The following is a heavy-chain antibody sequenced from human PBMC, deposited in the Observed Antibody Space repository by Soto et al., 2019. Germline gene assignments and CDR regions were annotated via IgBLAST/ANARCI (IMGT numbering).Heavy chain of an antibody. CDR1: GGTFSSYA. CDR2: IIPIFGTA. J-gene: IGHJ5*02. D-gene: IGHD6-19*01. CDR3: ASPKEAVAGNYNWFDP. Sequence: GASVKVSCKASGGTFSSYAISWVRQAPGQGLEWMGGIIPIFGTANYAQKFQGRVTITADESTSTAYMELSSLRSEDTAVYYCASPKEAVAGNYNWFDPWSQGTLVTVSS. V-gene: IGHV1-69*13.